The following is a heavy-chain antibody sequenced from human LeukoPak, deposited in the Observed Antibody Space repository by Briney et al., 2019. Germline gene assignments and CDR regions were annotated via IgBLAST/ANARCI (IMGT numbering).Heavy chain of an antibody. CDR3: ARDGIQLWPNDAFDI. Sequence: PGRSLRLSCAASGFSFSSYGMHWVRQAPGKGLEWVANIKQDGSEKYYVDSVKGRFTISRDNAKNSLYLQMNSLRAEDTAVYYCARDGIQLWPNDAFDIWGQGTMVTVSS. J-gene: IGHJ3*02. CDR2: IKQDGSEK. CDR1: GFSFSSYG. D-gene: IGHD5-18*01. V-gene: IGHV3-7*01.